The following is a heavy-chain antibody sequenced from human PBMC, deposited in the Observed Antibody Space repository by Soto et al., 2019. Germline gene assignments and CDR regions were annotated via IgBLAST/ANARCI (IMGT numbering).Heavy chain of an antibody. Sequence: SETLSLTCSVSVAALNSGNYYWSWIRQVPGKGLEWIGHIYVTGAVDYNPSLRDRITISQDTSERQFSLNLRLVTAADTAVYYCARLRIATNNYKGFAPGGQGTLVTVSS. CDR1: VAALNSGNYY. V-gene: IGHV4-31*03. D-gene: IGHD2-21*01. J-gene: IGHJ5*02. CDR2: IYVTGAV. CDR3: ARLRIATNNYKGFAP.